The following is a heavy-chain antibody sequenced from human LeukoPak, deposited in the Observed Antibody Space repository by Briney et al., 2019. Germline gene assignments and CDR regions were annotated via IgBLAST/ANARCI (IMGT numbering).Heavy chain of an antibody. CDR1: GYTFTSYA. V-gene: IGHV1-18*01. CDR3: ARYNIFPPGDYFDY. D-gene: IGHD1-14*01. CDR2: ISTYNSNT. Sequence: VASVKVSCKASGYTFTSYAISWVRQAPGQGLEWMGWISTYNSNTNYAQKFQGRVTMTTDTSTSTAYMELRSLRSDDTAVYYCARYNIFPPGDYFDYWGQGTLVTVSS. J-gene: IGHJ4*02.